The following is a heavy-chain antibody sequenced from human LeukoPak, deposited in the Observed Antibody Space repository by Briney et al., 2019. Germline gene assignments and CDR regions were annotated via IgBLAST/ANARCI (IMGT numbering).Heavy chain of an antibody. Sequence: SETLSLTCTVSGGPISSYYWSWIRQPPGKGLEWIGYMYYSGSTNYNPSLKSRVTISVDTSKNQFSLKLSSVTAADTAVYYCARDLSPYSSSWFWFDPWGKGTPVTVSS. CDR2: MYYSGST. V-gene: IGHV4-59*01. D-gene: IGHD6-13*01. CDR3: ARDLSPYSSSWFWFDP. CDR1: GGPISSYY. J-gene: IGHJ5*02.